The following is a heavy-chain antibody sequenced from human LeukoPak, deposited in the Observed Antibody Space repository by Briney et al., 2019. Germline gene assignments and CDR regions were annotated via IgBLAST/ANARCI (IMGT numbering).Heavy chain of an antibody. CDR2: ISSSSSFI. J-gene: IGHJ4*02. CDR1: GFTFSRCS. Sequence: GGSLRLSCAASGFTFSRCSMNWVRQAPGKGLDWVSSISSSSSFIYYADSVKGRFTISRDNAKNSLYLQMNSLRAEDTAVYYCARDPPLGSCSTISCPHLDYWGQGTLVTVSS. CDR3: ARDPPLGSCSTISCPHLDY. V-gene: IGHV3-21*01. D-gene: IGHD2-2*01.